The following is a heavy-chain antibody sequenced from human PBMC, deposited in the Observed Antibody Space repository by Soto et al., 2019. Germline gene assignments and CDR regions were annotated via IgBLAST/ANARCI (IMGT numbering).Heavy chain of an antibody. J-gene: IGHJ4*02. CDR2: IIPILGIA. D-gene: IGHD6-13*01. Sequence: ASVKVSCKASGGTFSSYAISWVRQAPGQGLEWMGGIIPILGIANYAQKFQGRVTITAAKSTSTAYMELSSLRSEDTAVYYCASSSTGGSSWYDYWGQGTLVTVSS. V-gene: IGHV1-69*10. CDR1: GGTFSSYA. CDR3: ASSSTGGSSWYDY.